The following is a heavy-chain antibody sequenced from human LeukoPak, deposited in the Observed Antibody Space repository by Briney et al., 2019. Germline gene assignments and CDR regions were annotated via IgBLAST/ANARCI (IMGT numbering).Heavy chain of an antibody. Sequence: PGGSLRLSCAASGFTFSSYGMHWVRQAPGKGLEWVAVISYDGSNKYYADSVKGRFTISRDNSKNTLYLQMNSLRAEDTAVYYCAKDPAVVWFGSHPDYCGQATLVPVSS. J-gene: IGHJ4*02. D-gene: IGHD3-10*01. V-gene: IGHV3-30*18. CDR1: GFTFSSYG. CDR3: AKDPAVVWFGSHPDY. CDR2: ISYDGSNK.